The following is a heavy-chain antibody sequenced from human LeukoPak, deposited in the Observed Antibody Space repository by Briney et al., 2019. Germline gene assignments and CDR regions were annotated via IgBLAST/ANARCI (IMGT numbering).Heavy chain of an antibody. CDR1: GFTFSNSW. V-gene: IGHV3-74*01. CDR3: AKNRGGSYYSGSDY. D-gene: IGHD1-26*01. Sequence: TGGSLRRSCAASGFTFSNSWMHWVRQAPGKGLVWVSRINGDGSRTGYADSGKGRFTVSRDNSKNTLYLQMISLRAEDTAVYYCAKNRGGSYYSGSDYWGQGTPVTVSS. CDR2: INGDGSRT. J-gene: IGHJ4*02.